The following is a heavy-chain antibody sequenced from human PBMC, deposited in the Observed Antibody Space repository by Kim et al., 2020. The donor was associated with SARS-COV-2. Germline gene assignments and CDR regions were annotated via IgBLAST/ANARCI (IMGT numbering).Heavy chain of an antibody. CDR3: ARGEDSSGYYHYYFDY. D-gene: IGHD3-22*01. V-gene: IGHV3-30*07. Sequence: SVKGRFTISRDNSKNPLYLQMNGLRAEDTAVYYCARGEDSSGYYHYYFDYWGQGTLVTVSS. J-gene: IGHJ4*02.